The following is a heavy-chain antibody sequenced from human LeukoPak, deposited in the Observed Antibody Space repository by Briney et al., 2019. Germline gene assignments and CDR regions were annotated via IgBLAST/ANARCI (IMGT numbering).Heavy chain of an antibody. CDR2: INPSGGST. V-gene: IGHV1-46*01. J-gene: IGHJ4*02. Sequence: ASVKVSCKASGYTFTGYYMHWVRQAPGQGLGWMGIINPSGGSTSYAQKFQGRVTMTRDTSTSTVYMELSSLRSEDTAVYYCARGHPASARYDILTGCDYWGQGTLVTVSS. CDR1: GYTFTGYY. D-gene: IGHD3-9*01. CDR3: ARGHPASARYDILTGCDY.